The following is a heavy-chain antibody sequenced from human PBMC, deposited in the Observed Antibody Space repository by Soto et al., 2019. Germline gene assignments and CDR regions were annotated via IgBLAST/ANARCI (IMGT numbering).Heavy chain of an antibody. CDR3: ARDSYYYDSSGFYFDY. D-gene: IGHD3-22*01. CDR2: IIPIFGTA. J-gene: IGHJ4*02. V-gene: IGHV1-69*06. Sequence: APVKVSCKASGGTFSSYAISWVRQAPGQGLEWMGGIIPIFGTANYAQKFQGRVTITADKSTCTAYMELSSLRSEDTAVYYCARDSYYYDSSGFYFDYWGQGTLVTVSS. CDR1: GGTFSSYA.